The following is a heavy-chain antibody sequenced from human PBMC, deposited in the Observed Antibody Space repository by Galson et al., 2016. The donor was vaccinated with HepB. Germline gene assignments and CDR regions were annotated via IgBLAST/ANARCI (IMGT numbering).Heavy chain of an antibody. Sequence: SLRLSCAASGFTFNNYAMNWVRQAPGKGLEWVSAISGNGDTTFYADSVKGRFTVSRDNSKNTLFLQMNSLRAEDTAVYYCTKDRSYYDYVWGSCYFDYWGHGTLVTVSS. CDR2: ISGNGDTT. CDR1: GFTFNNYA. J-gene: IGHJ4*01. V-gene: IGHV3-23*01. CDR3: TKDRSYYDYVWGSCYFDY. D-gene: IGHD3-16*01.